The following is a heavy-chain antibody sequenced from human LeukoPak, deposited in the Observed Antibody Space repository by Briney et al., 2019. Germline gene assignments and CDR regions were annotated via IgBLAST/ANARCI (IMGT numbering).Heavy chain of an antibody. Sequence: GGSLRLSCAASGFTVSSNYMSWVRQAPGKGLEWVSVIYSGGSTYYADSVKGRFTISRDNSKNTLYLQMNSLRAEDTAVYYCAGGYCSGASCYPAWFDPWGQGTLVTVSS. CDR1: GFTVSSNY. J-gene: IGHJ5*02. D-gene: IGHD2-15*01. V-gene: IGHV3-53*01. CDR3: AGGYCSGASCYPAWFDP. CDR2: IYSGGST.